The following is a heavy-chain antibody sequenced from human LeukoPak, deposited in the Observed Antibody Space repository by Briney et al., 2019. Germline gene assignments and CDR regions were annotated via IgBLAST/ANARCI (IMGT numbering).Heavy chain of an antibody. V-gene: IGHV4-59*01. CDR2: IDNSGST. CDR3: ARVAGLNSSGWYRANWFDP. Sequence: SETLSLTCTVSGGSISSSYWSWVRQPPGKGLEWIGYIDNSGSTNYNPSLKSRVTISVDTSKNQFSLKLSSVTAADTAVYYCARVAGLNSSGWYRANWFDPWGQGTLVTVSS. J-gene: IGHJ5*02. D-gene: IGHD6-19*01. CDR1: GGSISSSY.